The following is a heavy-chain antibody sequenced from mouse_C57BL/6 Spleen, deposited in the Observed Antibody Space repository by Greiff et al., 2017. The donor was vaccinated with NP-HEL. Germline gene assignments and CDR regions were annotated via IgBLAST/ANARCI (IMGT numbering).Heavy chain of an antibody. CDR1: GFSFNTYA. V-gene: IGHV10-1*01. CDR3: LMQETDEGYHVGYFDV. J-gene: IGHJ1*03. Sequence: EVQLVESGGGLVQPKGSLKLSCAASGFSFNTYAMNWVRQAPGKGLEWVARIRRKSNNYATYYADSVKDRFTISRYASASMLYLQMNNLKAEDTAMYYWLMQETDEGYHVGYFDVWGTGTTATVSS. D-gene: IGHD2-3*01. CDR2: IRRKSNNYAT.